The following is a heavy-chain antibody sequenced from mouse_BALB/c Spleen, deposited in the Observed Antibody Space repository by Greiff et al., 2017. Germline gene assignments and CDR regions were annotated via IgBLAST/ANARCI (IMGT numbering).Heavy chain of an antibody. J-gene: IGHJ4*01. D-gene: IGHD2-4*01. V-gene: IGHV1-9*01. CDR3: ARKDYDYDYYAMDY. CDR2: ILPGSGST. Sequence: VKLMESGAELMKPGASVKISCKATGYTFSSYWLEWVKQRPGHGLEWIGEILPGSGSTNYNEKFKGKATFTADTSSNTAYMQLSSLTSEDSAVYYCARKDYDYDYYAMDYWGQGTSVTVSS. CDR1: GYTFSSYW.